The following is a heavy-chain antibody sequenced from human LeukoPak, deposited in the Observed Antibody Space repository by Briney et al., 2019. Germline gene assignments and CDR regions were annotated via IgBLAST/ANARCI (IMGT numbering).Heavy chain of an antibody. J-gene: IGHJ4*02. Sequence: GASVKVSCKASGYTFTSYYMHWVRQAPGQGLEWMGWMNPNSGNAGSVQKFQGRVTMTRDTSISTAYMELSSLRSEDTAVYYCARDLTSRTFDYWGQGTLVTVPS. D-gene: IGHD4/OR15-4a*01. CDR1: GYTFTSYY. V-gene: IGHV1-8*02. CDR3: ARDLTSRTFDY. CDR2: MNPNSGNA.